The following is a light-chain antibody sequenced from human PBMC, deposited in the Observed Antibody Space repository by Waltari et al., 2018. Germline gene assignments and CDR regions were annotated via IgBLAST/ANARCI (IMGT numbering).Light chain of an antibody. CDR3: CSYSGSSTSVV. J-gene: IGLJ2*01. V-gene: IGLV2-14*03. Sequence: QSALTQPASVSGSPGQSITISCPGPNSTVGGFNYVSWYQQHPGKAPKLIIYDVTQRPSGVSDRFSGSKSGNMASLTISGLQADDEADYHCCSYSGSSTSVVLGGGTKLTVL. CDR2: DVT. CDR1: NSTVGGFNY.